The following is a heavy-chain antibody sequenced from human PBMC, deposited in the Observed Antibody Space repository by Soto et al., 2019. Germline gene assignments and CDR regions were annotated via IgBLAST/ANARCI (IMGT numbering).Heavy chain of an antibody. Sequence: SVKVSCKASGGTFSSYAISWVRQAPGQGLEWMGGIIPIFGTANYAQKFQGRVTITADESTSTAYMELSSLRSEDTAVYYCARVEAYCGGDCYRGMDVWGQGTTVTV. CDR2: IIPIFGTA. V-gene: IGHV1-69*13. CDR3: ARVEAYCGGDCYRGMDV. J-gene: IGHJ6*02. CDR1: GGTFSSYA. D-gene: IGHD2-21*02.